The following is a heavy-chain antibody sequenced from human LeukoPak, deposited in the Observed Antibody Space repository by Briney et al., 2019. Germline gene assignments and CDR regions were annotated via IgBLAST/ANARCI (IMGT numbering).Heavy chain of an antibody. D-gene: IGHD3-22*01. CDR1: GSPLSSYS. Sequence: AGSLSHSYAASGSPLSSYSMNWLRPAPAKGLAWVSSIRRSRCYIYLAPFVKGRFFLSRDNAKNPLHLQMNSLKAEYPAVYYFARNLLRYESMGVFDYLGQGTLVTVSS. V-gene: IGHV3-21*04. CDR2: IRRSRCYI. J-gene: IGHJ4*02. CDR3: ARNLLRYESMGVFDY.